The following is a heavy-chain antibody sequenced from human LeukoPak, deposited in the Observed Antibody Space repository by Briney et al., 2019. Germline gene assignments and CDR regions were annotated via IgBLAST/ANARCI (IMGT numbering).Heavy chain of an antibody. CDR3: ARDLGGYSYEGYYYYGMDV. Sequence: GGSLRLSCAASGFTVSSNYMSWVRQAPGKGLEWVSVIYGGCSTYYADSVKGRFTISRDNSKNTLNLQMNRLSAEDTAVYSCARDLGGYSYEGYYYYGMDVWGQGTTVTVS. D-gene: IGHD3-22*01. CDR2: IYGGCST. CDR1: GFTVSSNY. V-gene: IGHV3-53*01. J-gene: IGHJ6*02.